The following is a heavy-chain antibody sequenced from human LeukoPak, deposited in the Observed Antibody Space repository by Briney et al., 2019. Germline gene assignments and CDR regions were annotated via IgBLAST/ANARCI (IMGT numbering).Heavy chain of an antibody. V-gene: IGHV4-31*03. CDR2: IYYSGST. CDR1: GGSISSGGYY. J-gene: IGHJ4*02. CDR3: ARLVFCGADCDPGYNFDS. Sequence: PSQTLSLTCTVSGGSISSGGYYWSWIRQHPGKGLEWIGYIYYSGSTYYNPSLKSRVTMSIDRPMTQFYLNLNSVTAADTAVYFCARLVFCGADCDPGYNFDSWGPGILVTVSS. D-gene: IGHD2-21*01.